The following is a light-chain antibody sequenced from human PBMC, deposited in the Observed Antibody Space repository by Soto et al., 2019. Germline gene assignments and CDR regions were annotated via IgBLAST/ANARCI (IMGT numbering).Light chain of an antibody. V-gene: IGKV3-15*01. Sequence: EIVLTQSPGTLSLSPGERATLSCRASQSVRNNYLAWYQQKPGQAPRLLIYGASTRATGIPARFSGSGSGTEFALTISSLQSEDFAVYYCQQCNNWPRTFGQGTKVEIK. CDR2: GAS. CDR3: QQCNNWPRT. J-gene: IGKJ1*01. CDR1: QSVRNN.